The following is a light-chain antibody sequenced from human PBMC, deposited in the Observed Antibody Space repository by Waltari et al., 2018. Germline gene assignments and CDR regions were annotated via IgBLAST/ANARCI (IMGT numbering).Light chain of an antibody. CDR1: SSDGGGDNL. V-gene: IGLV2-14*03. CDR3: SSYTRSSTLV. J-gene: IGLJ1*01. CDR2: DVN. Sequence: QSALTQPASVSGSPGQSITISCTGTSSDGGGDNLFSWYQQHPGKAPKLIIYDVNARPSGLSYRFSGSKSGNTASLTISGLQAEDEADYYCSSYTRSSTLVFGTGTKVTVL.